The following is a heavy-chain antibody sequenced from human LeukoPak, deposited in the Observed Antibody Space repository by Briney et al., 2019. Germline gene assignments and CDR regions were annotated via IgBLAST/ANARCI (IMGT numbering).Heavy chain of an antibody. J-gene: IGHJ6*03. CDR1: GGSISSSSYY. Sequence: PSETLSLTCTVSGGSISSSSYYWGWIRQPPGKGLEWIGSIYYSGSTYYNPSLKSRVTISVDTSKNQFSLKLSSVTAADTAVYYCARGRRQWLVRDYYMDVWGKGTTVTVSS. CDR3: ARGRRQWLVRDYYMDV. D-gene: IGHD6-19*01. V-gene: IGHV4-39*01. CDR2: IYYSGST.